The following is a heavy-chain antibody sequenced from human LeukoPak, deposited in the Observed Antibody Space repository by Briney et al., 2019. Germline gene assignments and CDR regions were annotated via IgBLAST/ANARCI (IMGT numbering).Heavy chain of an antibody. CDR3: ARATASNWFDP. J-gene: IGHJ5*02. CDR2: IKEDGSEK. CDR1: GLAFSNCW. V-gene: IGHV3-7*01. D-gene: IGHD1-1*01. Sequence: GGSLRLSCAASGLAFSNCWMTWVRQAPGKGLEWVANIKEDGSEKYYVDSVKGRFTISRDNGKNSLFLQMNSLRAEDKAVYYCARATASNWFDPWGQGTLVTVSS.